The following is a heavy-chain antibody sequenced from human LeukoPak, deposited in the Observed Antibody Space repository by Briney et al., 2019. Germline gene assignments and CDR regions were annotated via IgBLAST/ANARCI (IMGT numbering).Heavy chain of an antibody. D-gene: IGHD5-24*01. CDR2: IKKDGSKK. V-gene: IGHV3-7*04. CDR3: TRVGYIDEGIDY. Sequence: GGSLRLSCVASGFPFSSYWMTWVRQAPGKGLEWVANIKKDGSKKSYVDSVKGRFTISRDNAKNSLYLQMNSLRAEDTAIYYCTRVGYIDEGIDYWGQGTLVTVSS. CDR1: GFPFSSYW. J-gene: IGHJ4*02.